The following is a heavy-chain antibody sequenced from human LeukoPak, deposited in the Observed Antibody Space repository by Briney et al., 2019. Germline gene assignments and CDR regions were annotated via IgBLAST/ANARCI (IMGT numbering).Heavy chain of an antibody. D-gene: IGHD2-15*01. CDR3: ARVGEYCSGGSCYSANYFDY. V-gene: IGHV4-61*02. J-gene: IGHJ4*02. CDR1: GGSISSGSYY. CDR2: IYTSGST. Sequence: SETLSLTCTVSGGSISSGSYYWSWIRQPAGKGLEWIGRIYTSGSTNYNPSLKSRVTISVDTSKNQFSLKLSSVTAADTAVYYCARVGEYCSGGSCYSANYFDYWGQGTLVTVSS.